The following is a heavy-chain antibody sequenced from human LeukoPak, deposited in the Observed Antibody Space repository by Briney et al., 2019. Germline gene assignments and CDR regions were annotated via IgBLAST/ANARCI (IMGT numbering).Heavy chain of an antibody. CDR1: GFTFSNAW. D-gene: IGHD4-17*01. CDR3: ARDGGGLTVTSFDY. CDR2: ISSSSSYI. V-gene: IGHV3-21*01. Sequence: GGSLRLSCAASGFTFSNAWMSWVRQAPGKGLEWVSSISSSSSYIYYADSVKGRFTISRDNAKNSLYLQMNSLRAEDTAVYYCARDGGGLTVTSFDYWGQGTLVTVSS. J-gene: IGHJ4*02.